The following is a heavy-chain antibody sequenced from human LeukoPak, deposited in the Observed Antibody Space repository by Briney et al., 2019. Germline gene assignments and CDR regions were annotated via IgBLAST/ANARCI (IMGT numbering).Heavy chain of an antibody. Sequence: GGSLRLSCAASGLTFSSYEMSWVRQAPGKGLEWVSYISSSGGTIFYTDSVNGRFTISRDNAKNSLHLQMNSLRGEDRAVYYCARGGGRGDYNERYYFDYWGQGTLVTVSS. CDR3: ARGGGRGDYNERYYFDY. D-gene: IGHD3-22*01. CDR1: GLTFSSYE. J-gene: IGHJ4*02. V-gene: IGHV3-48*03. CDR2: ISSSGGTI.